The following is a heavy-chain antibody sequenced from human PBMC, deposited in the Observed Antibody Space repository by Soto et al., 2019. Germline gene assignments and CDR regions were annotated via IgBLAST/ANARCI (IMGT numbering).Heavy chain of an antibody. CDR3: SASYGSGYRAFVY. Sequence: QVQLVQSGTEVKKPGSSVKVSCKASGDTFSFYTINWVRQAPGLGLEWVGRIKPNVSMSNYAQKFQGRVSMTADKSTSKASMELRSLRSDDTAMYFCSASYGSGYRAFVYWGQGALVIVSS. V-gene: IGHV1-69*02. J-gene: IGHJ4*02. D-gene: IGHD3-10*01. CDR2: IKPNVSMS. CDR1: GDTFSFYT.